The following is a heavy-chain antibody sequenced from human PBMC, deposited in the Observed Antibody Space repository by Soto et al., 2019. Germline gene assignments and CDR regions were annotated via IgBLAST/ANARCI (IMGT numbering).Heavy chain of an antibody. Sequence: PGGSLRLSCAASGFSFDDYAMHWVRQAPGKGLEWVSSISWNSDYIGYADSVKGRFTISRENAKNSLYLQMNSLRTEDTALYYCAKDLLTTATTFSYFDLWGRGTLVTVSS. CDR2: ISWNSDYI. D-gene: IGHD4-17*01. J-gene: IGHJ2*01. CDR3: AKDLLTTATTFSYFDL. CDR1: GFSFDDYA. V-gene: IGHV3-9*01.